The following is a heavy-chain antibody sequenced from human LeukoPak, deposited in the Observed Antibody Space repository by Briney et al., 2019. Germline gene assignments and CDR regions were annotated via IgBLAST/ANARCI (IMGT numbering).Heavy chain of an antibody. CDR1: GFTFSSNG. J-gene: IGHJ6*03. CDR3: AKGAWGGSVGYMDV. CDR2: IRYDGSNK. V-gene: IGHV3-30*02. Sequence: GGSLRLSCAASGFTFSSNGMHWVRQAPGKGLEWVAFIRYDGSNKYYADSVRGRFTISRDNSKNTLYVQMKSLRAEDTAVYYCAKGAWGGSVGYMDVWGKGTTVTISS. D-gene: IGHD2-15*01.